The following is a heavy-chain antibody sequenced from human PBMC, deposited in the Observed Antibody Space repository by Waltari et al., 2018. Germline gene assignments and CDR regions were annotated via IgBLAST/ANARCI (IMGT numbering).Heavy chain of an antibody. D-gene: IGHD5-18*01. CDR1: GLTFSDYF. Sequence: QMQLVESGGGLVKPGGSLRLSCVASGLTFSDYFTSWIRKAPGKGLEWLSYIRSSDNTIYYADSVKGRFTISRDNAKTSVYLQMNSLRAEDTAIYYCASGKEGYSYGKFDYWGQGTLVSVSS. J-gene: IGHJ4*02. CDR3: ASGKEGYSYGKFDY. CDR2: IRSSDNTI. V-gene: IGHV3-11*01.